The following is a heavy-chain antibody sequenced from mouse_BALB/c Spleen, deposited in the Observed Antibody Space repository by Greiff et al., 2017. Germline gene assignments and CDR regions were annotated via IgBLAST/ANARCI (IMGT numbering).Heavy chain of an antibody. CDR2: ISNGGGST. CDR3: ARQGGNYPFAY. CDR1: GFTFSSYT. Sequence: EVMLVESGGGLVQPGGSLKLSCAASGFTFSSYTMSWVRQTPEKRLEWVAYISNGGGSTYYPDTVKGRFTISRDNAKNTLYLQMSSLKSEDTAMYYCARQGGNYPFAYWGQGTLVTVSA. V-gene: IGHV5-12-2*01. D-gene: IGHD2-1*01. J-gene: IGHJ3*01.